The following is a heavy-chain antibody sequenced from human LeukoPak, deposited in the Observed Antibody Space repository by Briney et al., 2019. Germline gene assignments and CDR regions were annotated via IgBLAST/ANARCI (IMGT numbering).Heavy chain of an antibody. CDR1: GFTFSSYG. Sequence: QPGRSLRLSCAASGFTFSSYGMHWVRQAPGKGLEWVAVIWYDGSNKYYADSVKGRFTISRDNSKNTLYLQMNSLRAEDTAVYYCARDANYYGSGLDAFDIWGQGTMVTVSS. CDR3: ARDANYYGSGLDAFDI. CDR2: IWYDGSNK. J-gene: IGHJ3*02. V-gene: IGHV3-33*01. D-gene: IGHD3-10*01.